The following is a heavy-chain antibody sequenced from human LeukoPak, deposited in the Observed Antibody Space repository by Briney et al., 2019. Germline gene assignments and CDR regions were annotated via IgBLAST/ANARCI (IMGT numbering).Heavy chain of an antibody. CDR2: IKSKTDGGTT. CDR3: TTLSRFLEWLSYMDV. CDR1: GFIFSREW. V-gene: IGHV3-15*01. Sequence: GGSLRLSCAASGFIFSREWMHWVRKAPGKGLEWVGRIKSKTDGGTTDYAAPVKGRFTISRDDSKNTLYLQMNSLKTEDTAVYYCTTLSRFLEWLSYMDVWGKGTTVTVSS. D-gene: IGHD3-3*01. J-gene: IGHJ6*03.